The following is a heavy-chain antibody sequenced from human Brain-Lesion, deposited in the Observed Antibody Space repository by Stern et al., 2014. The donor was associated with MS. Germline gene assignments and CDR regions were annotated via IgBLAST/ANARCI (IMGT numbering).Heavy chain of an antibody. CDR3: ARHDSVPRPSQLYSARDRGPGYFDY. D-gene: IGHD1-26*01. CDR1: GGSISSSTYY. J-gene: IGHJ4*02. V-gene: IGHV4-39*01. CDR2: IYYSGFT. Sequence: QVQLVESGPGLVKPSETLSLPCTVSGGSISSSTYYWAWIRQPPGKGLEWIGDIYYSGFTYYNPSLKSPVTISVNMSKNQFSLKLSSVTAADTAIYYCARHDSVPRPSQLYSARDRGPGYFDYWGQGTLVTVSS.